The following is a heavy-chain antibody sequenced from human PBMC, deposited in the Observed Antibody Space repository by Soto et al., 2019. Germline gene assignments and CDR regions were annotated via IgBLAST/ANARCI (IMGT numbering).Heavy chain of an antibody. CDR2: IIPIFGTA. J-gene: IGHJ3*02. CDR3: AREEQQQLGAFDI. D-gene: IGHD6-13*01. V-gene: IGHV1-69*13. CDR1: GGTFSSYA. Sequence: GASVKVSCKASGGTFSSYAISWVRQAPGQGLEWMGGIIPIFGTANYAQKFQGRVTITADESTSTAYMELSSLRSEDTAVYYCAREEQQQLGAFDIWGQGTMVTVSS.